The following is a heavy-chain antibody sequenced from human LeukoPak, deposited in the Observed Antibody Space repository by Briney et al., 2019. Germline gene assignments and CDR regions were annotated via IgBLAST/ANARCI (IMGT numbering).Heavy chain of an antibody. CDR3: AKDDIVVVPAAQSYNWFDP. Sequence: GGSLRLSCAASGFTFSSYGMHWVRQAPGKGLEWVAFIRYDGSNKYYADSVKGRFTISRDNSKNTLYLQMNSLRAEDTAVYYRAKDDIVVVPAAQSYNWFDPWGQGTLVTVSS. CDR1: GFTFSSYG. CDR2: IRYDGSNK. V-gene: IGHV3-30*02. J-gene: IGHJ5*02. D-gene: IGHD2-2*01.